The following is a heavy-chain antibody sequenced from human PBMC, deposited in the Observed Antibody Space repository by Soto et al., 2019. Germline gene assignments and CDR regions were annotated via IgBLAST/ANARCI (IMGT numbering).Heavy chain of an antibody. V-gene: IGHV3-23*01. CDR2: ISGSGGST. Sequence: GGSLRLSCAASGFTFRNYAMSWVRQAPGKGLEWVSAISGSGGSTHYADSVQGRFTISRDNSKNTLYLQMKSLRAEDTAVYYCAKDLQTYRAWGQGTLVTVSS. CDR3: AKDLQTYRA. D-gene: IGHD3-10*01. J-gene: IGHJ5*02. CDR1: GFTFRNYA.